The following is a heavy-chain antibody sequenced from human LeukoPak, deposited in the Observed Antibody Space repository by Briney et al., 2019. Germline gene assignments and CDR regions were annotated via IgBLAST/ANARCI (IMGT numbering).Heavy chain of an antibody. J-gene: IGHJ4*02. V-gene: IGHV3-30*02. CDR3: AKDSWEVGATSEIDY. CDR2: IRYDGSDK. Sequence: GGSLRLSCATSGFIFSSYGMHWVRQAPGKGLEWVAFIRYDGSDKYYADSVKGRFTISRDNSKNKVYLQMNSLRAEDTAVYYCAKDSWEVGATSEIDYWGQGTLVTVPS. D-gene: IGHD1-26*01. CDR1: GFIFSSYG.